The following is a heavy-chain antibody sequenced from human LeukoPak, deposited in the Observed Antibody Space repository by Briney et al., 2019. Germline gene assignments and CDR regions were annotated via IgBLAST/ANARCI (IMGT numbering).Heavy chain of an antibody. CDR2: IKDGGTTT. V-gene: IGHV3-74*01. Sequence: GGSLRLSCAASGFTFSSYWIRWVRQVPGKGLVWVARIKDGGTTTDYADSVKGRFTISRDDAKNTLYLQMNSLRAEDTAVYYCTTIRPGYWGQGTLVTVSP. CDR3: TTIRPGY. J-gene: IGHJ4*02. CDR1: GFTFSSYW. D-gene: IGHD5-12*01.